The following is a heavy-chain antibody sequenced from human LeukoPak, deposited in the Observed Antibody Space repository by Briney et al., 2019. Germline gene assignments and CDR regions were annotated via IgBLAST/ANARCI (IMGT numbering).Heavy chain of an antibody. CDR1: GGSISSYY. CDR2: IYYSGST. J-gene: IGHJ4*02. D-gene: IGHD6-13*01. V-gene: IGHV4-59*01. CDR3: ARSHIAAAGTAPLGY. Sequence: SETLSLTCTVSGGSISSYYWSWIRQPPGKGLEWIGYIYYSGSTNYNPSLKSRVTISVDTSKNQFSLKLSSVTAADTAVYYCARSHIAAAGTAPLGYWGQGTLVTVSS.